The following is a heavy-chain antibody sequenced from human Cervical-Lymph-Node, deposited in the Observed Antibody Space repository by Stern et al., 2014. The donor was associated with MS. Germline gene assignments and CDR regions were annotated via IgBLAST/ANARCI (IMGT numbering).Heavy chain of an antibody. V-gene: IGHV1-69*01. Sequence: VHPVESGAEVKKPGSSVKVSCKASGGTFSSYAISWVRQAPGQGLEWMGGIIPIFGTANYAQKFQGRVTITADESTSTAYMELSSLRSEDTAVYYCARDEAYCSGGSCYEPLDYWGQGTLVTVSS. CDR3: ARDEAYCSGGSCYEPLDY. CDR1: GGTFSSYA. J-gene: IGHJ4*02. D-gene: IGHD2-15*01. CDR2: IIPIFGTA.